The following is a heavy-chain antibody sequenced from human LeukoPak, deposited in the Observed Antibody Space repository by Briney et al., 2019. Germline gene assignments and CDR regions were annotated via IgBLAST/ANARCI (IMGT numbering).Heavy chain of an antibody. J-gene: IGHJ5*02. CDR1: GGSFSGYY. D-gene: IGHD3-22*01. CDR3: ASGYYDSSGYYGPYDNWFDP. V-gene: IGHV4-34*01. Sequence: SETLSLTCAVYGGSFSGYYWSWIRQPPGKGLEWIGEINHSGSTNYNPSLKSRVTISVDTSKNQFSLKLSSVTAADTAVYYCASGYYDSSGYYGPYDNWFDPWGQGTLVTVSS. CDR2: INHSGST.